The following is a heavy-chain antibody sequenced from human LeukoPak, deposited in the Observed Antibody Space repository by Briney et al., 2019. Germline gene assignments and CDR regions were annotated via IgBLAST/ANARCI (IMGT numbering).Heavy chain of an antibody. Sequence: GGSLRLSCEGSGFSFSSYWMTWVRQSPGKGPEWVANIKQDESERYTVDSVKGRFTISRDNAKKSLFLQMNSLRVEDTAVYYCARDWANYFDYWGQGTLVTVSS. V-gene: IGHV3-7*01. J-gene: IGHJ4*02. CDR3: ARDWANYFDY. CDR2: IKQDESER. CDR1: GFSFSSYW. D-gene: IGHD3-16*01.